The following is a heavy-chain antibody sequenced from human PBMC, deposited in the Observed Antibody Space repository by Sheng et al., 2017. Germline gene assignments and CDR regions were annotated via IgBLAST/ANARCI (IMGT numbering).Heavy chain of an antibody. V-gene: IGHV1-8*03. CDR3: ARTPAGWGYFYYYYLDV. D-gene: IGHD3-16*01. J-gene: IGHJ6*03. Sequence: VHLVQSGAEVKEPGASVKVSCKASGYTFTNYDINWVRQASGQGLEWMGWMNPHSGNTGYAQNFQGRVTFTRNISISTAYMELNSLRSEDTAVYYCARTPAGWGYFYYYYLDVWGRGTTVTVSS. CDR1: GYTFTNYD. CDR2: MNPHSGNT.